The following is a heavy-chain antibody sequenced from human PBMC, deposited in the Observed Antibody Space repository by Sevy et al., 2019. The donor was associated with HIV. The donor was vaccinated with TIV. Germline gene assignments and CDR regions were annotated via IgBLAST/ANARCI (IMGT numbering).Heavy chain of an antibody. CDR2: ISGSGGST. Sequence: GGSLRLSCAASGFTFSSYAMSWVRQPPGKGLEWVSAISGSGGSTYYADSVKGRFTISRDNSKNTLYLQMNSLRAEDTAVYYCARPLNIVVVPAAIPHYFDYWGQGTLVTVSS. CDR3: ARPLNIVVVPAAIPHYFDY. CDR1: GFTFSSYA. J-gene: IGHJ4*02. V-gene: IGHV3-23*01. D-gene: IGHD2-2*02.